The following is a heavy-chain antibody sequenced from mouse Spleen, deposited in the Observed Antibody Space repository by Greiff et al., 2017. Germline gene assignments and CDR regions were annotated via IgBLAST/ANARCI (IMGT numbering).Heavy chain of an antibody. V-gene: IGHV5-4*02. Sequence: EVMLVESGGGLVKPGGSLKLSCAASGFTFSDYYMYWVRQTPEKRLEWVATISDGGSYTYYPDSVKGRFTISRDNAKNNLYLQMSSLKSEDTAMYYCAREKEPLGRAWFAYWGQGTLVTVSA. CDR1: GFTFSDYY. CDR2: ISDGGSYT. D-gene: IGHD3-1*01. J-gene: IGHJ3*01. CDR3: AREKEPLGRAWFAY.